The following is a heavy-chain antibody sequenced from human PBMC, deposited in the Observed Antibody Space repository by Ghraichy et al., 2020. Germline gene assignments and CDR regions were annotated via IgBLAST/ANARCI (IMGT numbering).Heavy chain of an antibody. CDR2: IFHNGNT. Sequence: SENLSLTCTVTGEFISSDTYYWAWIRQPPGKGLEWIGSIFHNGNTYYNPSLRSRVLMSVDTFKNQFSLNLNSVTATDTAIYYCAKGINSFNPWGQGTLVSVSS. J-gene: IGHJ5*02. V-gene: IGHV4-39*01. D-gene: IGHD2-21*01. CDR3: AKGINSFNP. CDR1: GEFISSDTYY.